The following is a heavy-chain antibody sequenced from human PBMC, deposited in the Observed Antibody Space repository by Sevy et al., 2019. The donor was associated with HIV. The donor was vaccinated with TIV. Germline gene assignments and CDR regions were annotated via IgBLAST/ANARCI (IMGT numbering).Heavy chain of an antibody. CDR3: ARDRGSTYYDILTGYYHYYYYGMDV. CDR1: GFTFSDYY. J-gene: IGHJ6*02. Sequence: GGSLRLSCAASGFTFSDYYMSWIRQAPGKGLEWVSYISSSGSTIYYADSVKGRFTISRDNAKNSLYLQMNSLRAEDTAVYYCARDRGSTYYDILTGYYHYYYYGMDVWGQRTTVTVSS. D-gene: IGHD3-9*01. V-gene: IGHV3-11*01. CDR2: ISSSGSTI.